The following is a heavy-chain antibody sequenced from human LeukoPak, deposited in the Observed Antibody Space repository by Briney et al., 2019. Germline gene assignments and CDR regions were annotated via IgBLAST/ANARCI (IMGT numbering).Heavy chain of an antibody. V-gene: IGHV4-61*02. J-gene: IGHJ5*02. D-gene: IGHD6-19*01. CDR3: AREIAVAGSGWFDP. CDR2: IYTSGST. Sequence: SETLSLTCTVSGGSIRSGSYYWSWIRQPAGKGLEWIGRIYTSGSTNYNPSLKSRVTISVDTSKNQFSLKLSSVTAADTAVYYCAREIAVAGSGWFDPWGQGTLVTVSS. CDR1: GGSIRSGSYY.